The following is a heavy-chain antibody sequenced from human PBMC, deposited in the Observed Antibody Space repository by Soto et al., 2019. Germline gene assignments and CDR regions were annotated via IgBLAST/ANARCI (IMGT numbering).Heavy chain of an antibody. D-gene: IGHD3-3*01. CDR1: GDSMTSSSYY. Sequence: SETLSLTCTVSGDSMTSSSYYWGWIRQPPGKGLEWIGSIYYTGGTYSTYYNPSLKSRVTISVDTPKRQFSLNLRSVTAADTAVYYCASPRQGNYDFLSGYYALDYWSQGTLVTVSS. CDR2: IYYTGGTYST. V-gene: IGHV4-39*01. J-gene: IGHJ4*02. CDR3: ASPRQGNYDFLSGYYALDY.